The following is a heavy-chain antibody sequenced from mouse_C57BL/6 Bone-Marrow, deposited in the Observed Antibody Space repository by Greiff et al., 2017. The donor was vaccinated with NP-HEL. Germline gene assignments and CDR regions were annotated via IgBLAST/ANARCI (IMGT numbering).Heavy chain of an antibody. V-gene: IGHV5-15*01. CDR3: AREDGNWYFDV. CDR1: GFTFSDYG. Sequence: EVKVVESGGGLVQPGGSLKLSCAASGFTFSDYGMAWVRQAPRKGPEWVAFISNLAYSIYYADTVTGRFTISRENAKNTLYLEMSSLRSEDTAMYYCAREDGNWYFDVWGTGTTVTVSS. CDR2: ISNLAYSI. J-gene: IGHJ1*03. D-gene: IGHD2-1*01.